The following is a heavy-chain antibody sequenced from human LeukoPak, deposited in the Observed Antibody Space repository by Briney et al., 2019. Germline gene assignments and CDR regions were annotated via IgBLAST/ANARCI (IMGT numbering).Heavy chain of an antibody. V-gene: IGHV3-11*01. CDR1: GFTFSDYY. CDR3: ARVRIAVAGTKRNYYYYYYMDV. D-gene: IGHD6-19*01. CDR2: ISSSGSTI. J-gene: IGHJ6*03. Sequence: PGGSLRLSCAASGFTFSDYYMSWIRQAPGKGLEWVSYISSSGSTIYYADSVKGRFTISRDNAKNSLYLQMNSLRAEDTAVYYCARVRIAVAGTKRNYYYYYYMDVWGKGTTVTISS.